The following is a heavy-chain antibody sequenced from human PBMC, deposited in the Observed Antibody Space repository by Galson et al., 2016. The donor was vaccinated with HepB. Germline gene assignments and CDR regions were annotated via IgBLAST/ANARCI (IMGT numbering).Heavy chain of an antibody. CDR1: SDSINSSAYY. J-gene: IGHJ4*02. CDR3: ARTPLRERFLNYYFDY. Sequence: SETLSLTCTVSSDSINSSAYYWGWIRQSPDMGLEWIGNFYYSGITFYTFYNPSLKSRLTISVDTSKQQFSLKMSSVTAADTAVYYCARTPLRERFLNYYFDYWGQGLLVTVSS. D-gene: IGHD3-10*01. V-gene: IGHV4-39*07. CDR2: FYYSGITFYT.